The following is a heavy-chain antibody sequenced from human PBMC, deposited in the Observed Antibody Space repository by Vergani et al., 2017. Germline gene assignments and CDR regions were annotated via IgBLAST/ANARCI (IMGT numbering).Heavy chain of an antibody. CDR3: ARDIEAFDY. J-gene: IGHJ4*02. Sequence: EVQLVESGGGLVQPGGSLRLSCVASGFTFSSYWMSWVRQSPGKGLEGVAYVKQDGSEKYYVDSVKGRFTISRDNAKNSLYLQMNSLRAEDTAVYYCARDIEAFDYWGQGTLATVSS. V-gene: IGHV3-7*01. CDR1: GFTFSSYW. CDR2: VKQDGSEK.